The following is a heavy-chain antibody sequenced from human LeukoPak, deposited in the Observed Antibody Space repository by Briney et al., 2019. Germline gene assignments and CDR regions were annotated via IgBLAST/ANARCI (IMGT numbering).Heavy chain of an antibody. D-gene: IGHD5-12*01. CDR2: IYSGGST. CDR1: GFTLSSYG. J-gene: IGHJ4*02. Sequence: GGSLRLSCAASGFTLSSYGMNWVRQAPGKGLEWVSVIYSGGSTYYADSVKGRFTISRDNSKNTLYLQMNSLRAEDTAVYYCAREPSGYHNTGGQGTLVTVSS. CDR3: AREPSGYHNT. V-gene: IGHV3-66*01.